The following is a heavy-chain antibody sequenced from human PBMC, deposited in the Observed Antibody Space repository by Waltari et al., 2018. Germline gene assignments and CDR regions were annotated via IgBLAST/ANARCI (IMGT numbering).Heavy chain of an antibody. Sequence: QLRLQASGPGLVKPSETLSLTCTVSGGSISRSSYYWGWIRQPPGKGLEWIGSIYYSGSTCYNAHLKSRLTISVDTSKNQFYLKVSAVRAADTAVYYWASRGDGSRGYFDYWGQGALVTVSS. D-gene: IGHD2-21*01. CDR1: GGSISRSSYY. CDR2: IYYSGST. CDR3: ASRGDGSRGYFDY. V-gene: IGHV4-39*07. J-gene: IGHJ4*02.